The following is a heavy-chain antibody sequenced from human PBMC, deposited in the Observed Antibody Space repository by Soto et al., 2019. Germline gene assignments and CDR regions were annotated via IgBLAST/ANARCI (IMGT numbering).Heavy chain of an antibody. J-gene: IGHJ3*01. CDR3: ARGFGPGIRLAFEV. CDR2: MSYDGNNK. Sequence: QVQLVESGGGVVQPGRSLRLSCAASGFTFASYAFHWVRQAPGKGLEWVAAMSYDGNNKYYADSVKGRLTISRDISKNTLYATLNSLIPDDTAMYYGARGFGPGIRLAFEVWGQGTMVSVSS. D-gene: IGHD3-10*01. CDR1: GFTFASYA. V-gene: IGHV3-30-3*01.